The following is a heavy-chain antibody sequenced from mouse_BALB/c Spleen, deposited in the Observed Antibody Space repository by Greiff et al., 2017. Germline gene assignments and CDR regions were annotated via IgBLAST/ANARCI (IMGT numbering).Heavy chain of an antibody. CDR2: ISSGGGNT. CDR3: ARRAGGKGAMDY. V-gene: IGHV5-9*03. D-gene: IGHD2-1*01. CDR1: GFTFSSYT. Sequence: EVKLVESGGGLVKPGGSLKLSCAASGFTFSSYTMSWVRQTPEKRLEWVATISSGGGNTYYPDSVKGRFTISRDNAKNNLYLQMSSLRSEDTALYYCARRAGGKGAMDYWGQGTSVTVSS. J-gene: IGHJ4*01.